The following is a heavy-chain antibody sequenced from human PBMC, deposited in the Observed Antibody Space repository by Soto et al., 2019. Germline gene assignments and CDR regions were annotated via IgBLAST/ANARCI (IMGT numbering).Heavy chain of an antibody. CDR1: GGSISSSSYY. Sequence: PSETLSLTCTVSGGSISSSSYYWGWIRQPPGKGLEWIGSIYYSGSTYYNPSLKSRVTISVDTSKNQFSLKLSSVTAADTAVYYCARHACGYCTNGVCEFDLWGQGTLVNVAS. J-gene: IGHJ4*02. D-gene: IGHD2-8*01. CDR3: ARHACGYCTNGVCEFDL. CDR2: IYYSGST. V-gene: IGHV4-39*01.